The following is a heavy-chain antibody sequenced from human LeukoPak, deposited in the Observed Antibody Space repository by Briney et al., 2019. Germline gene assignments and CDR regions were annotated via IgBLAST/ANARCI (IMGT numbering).Heavy chain of an antibody. CDR1: GYTFTDYY. V-gene: IGHV1-2*02. J-gene: IGHJ4*02. CDR3: AKFWHSDC. CDR2: IDPNSGTT. Sequence: ASVKVSCKPSGYTFTDYYLHWVRQAPGQGLEWMGWIDPNSGTTVYAQKFQGRVTFTRDTSFSTVYMHLSGLTLDDTAVYYCAKFWHSDCWGQGTLVTVSS.